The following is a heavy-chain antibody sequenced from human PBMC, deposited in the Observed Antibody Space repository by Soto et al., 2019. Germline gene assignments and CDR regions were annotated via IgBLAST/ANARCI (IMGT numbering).Heavy chain of an antibody. CDR3: ARGDIVANGPFDY. CDR2: ISYDGSNK. CDR1: GFIFSNYA. V-gene: IGHV3-30-3*01. J-gene: IGHJ4*02. Sequence: PGGSLRLSCAASGFIFSNYAMYWVRQAPGKGPDWVAVISYDGSNKDYADSVKGRSTVSRDNSKNTLYLQMNSLKPEDTAMYYCARGDIVANGPFDYWAQGTLVTVSS. D-gene: IGHD3-22*01.